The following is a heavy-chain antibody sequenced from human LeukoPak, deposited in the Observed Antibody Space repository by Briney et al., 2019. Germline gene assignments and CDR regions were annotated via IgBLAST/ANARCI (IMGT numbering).Heavy chain of an antibody. CDR1: GGSISSGGYY. D-gene: IGHD6-6*01. CDR2: IYYSGST. CDR3: ARAAARPAYDY. J-gene: IGHJ4*02. Sequence: SETLSLTCTVSGGSISSGGYYWSWTRQHPGKGLEWIGYIYYSGSTYYNPSLKSRVTISVDTSKNQFSLKLSSVTAADTAVYYCARAAARPAYDYWGQGTLVTVSS. V-gene: IGHV4-31*03.